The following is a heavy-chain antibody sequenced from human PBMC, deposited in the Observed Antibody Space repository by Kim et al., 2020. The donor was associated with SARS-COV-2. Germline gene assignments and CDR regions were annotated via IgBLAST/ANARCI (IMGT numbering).Heavy chain of an antibody. CDR1: GFTFSSYS. D-gene: IGHD4-17*01. Sequence: GGSLRLSCAASGFTFSSYSMNWVRQAPGKGLEWVSSISSSSSYIYYADSVKGRFTISRDNAKNSLYLQMNSLRAEDTAVYYCARGGDYRLPFDYWGQGTLVTVSS. J-gene: IGHJ4*02. V-gene: IGHV3-21*01. CDR3: ARGGDYRLPFDY. CDR2: ISSSSSYI.